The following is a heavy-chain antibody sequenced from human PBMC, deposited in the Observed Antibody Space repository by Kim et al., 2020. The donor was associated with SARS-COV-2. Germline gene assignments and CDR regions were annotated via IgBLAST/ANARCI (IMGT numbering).Heavy chain of an antibody. CDR2: IYYSGST. V-gene: IGHV4-39*01. Sequence: SETLSLTCTVSGGSISSSSYYWGWIRQPPGKGLEWIGSIYYSGSTYYNPSLKSRVTISVDTSKNQFSLKLSSVTAADTAVYYCARHRRVEWFGERFDYWGQGTLVTVSS. D-gene: IGHD3-10*01. CDR1: GGSISSSSYY. CDR3: ARHRRVEWFGERFDY. J-gene: IGHJ4*02.